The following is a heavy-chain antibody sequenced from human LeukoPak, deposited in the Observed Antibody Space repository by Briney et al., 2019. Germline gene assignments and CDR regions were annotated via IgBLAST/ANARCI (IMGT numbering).Heavy chain of an antibody. CDR2: IYTSGST. V-gene: IGHV4-4*07. D-gene: IGHD1-14*01. Sequence: SETLSLTCTVSGGSISSYYWTWIRQPAGKGLEWIGRIYTSGSTNYNPSLKSRVTISIDTSTNQFSLKLSSVTAADTAVYYCASDHKSITMRKGQSFDYWGHGVLVTVSS. J-gene: IGHJ4*01. CDR3: ASDHKSITMRKGQSFDY. CDR1: GGSISSYY.